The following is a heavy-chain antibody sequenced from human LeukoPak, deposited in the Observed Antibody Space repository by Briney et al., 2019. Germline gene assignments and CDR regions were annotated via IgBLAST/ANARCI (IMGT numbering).Heavy chain of an antibody. D-gene: IGHD3-22*01. Sequence: GGSLRLSCAASGFTFSSYNMNWVRQAPGKGPEWVSSISSTGTYIYYADSVRGRFTISRDNAKNSLYLQMNSLRAEDTAVYYCARISYYDSSGYYNLQDLEAFDIWGQGTMVTVSS. CDR3: ARISYYDSSGYYNLQDLEAFDI. CDR2: ISSTGTYI. V-gene: IGHV3-21*01. CDR1: GFTFSSYN. J-gene: IGHJ3*02.